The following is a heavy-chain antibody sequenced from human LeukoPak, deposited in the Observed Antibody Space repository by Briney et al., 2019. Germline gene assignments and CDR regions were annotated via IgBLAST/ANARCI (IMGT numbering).Heavy chain of an antibody. J-gene: IGHJ2*01. CDR3: TRELVSSGTGYFDL. V-gene: IGHV3-23*01. CDR1: GFTFGTFG. D-gene: IGHD3-10*01. Sequence: GGSLILSCEASGFTFGTFGVAWVRQSPGKGLQWVSGITGSSTWTYYAASVKGRFTVSRDNSQNTLHLQMNSLRADDTAVYYCTRELVSSGTGYFDLWGRGTLVTVSS. CDR2: ITGSSTWT.